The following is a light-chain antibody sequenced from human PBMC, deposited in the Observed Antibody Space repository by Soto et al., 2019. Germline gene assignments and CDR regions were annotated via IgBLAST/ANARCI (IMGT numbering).Light chain of an antibody. J-gene: IGLJ2*01. CDR3: SSYNSSSTLVV. V-gene: IGLV2-14*01. Sequence: QSALTQPASVSGSPGQSITISCTGTSSDVGGYNYVSWYQQHPGKAPKLMIYEVSNRPSGVSNRFSGSKSGNTASLTISGLQAEDEADYYCSSYNSSSTLVVFGGGTKVTVL. CDR2: EVS. CDR1: SSDVGGYNY.